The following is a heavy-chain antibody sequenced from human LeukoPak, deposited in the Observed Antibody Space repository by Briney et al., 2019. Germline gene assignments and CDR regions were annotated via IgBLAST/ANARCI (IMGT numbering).Heavy chain of an antibody. Sequence: PGGSLRLSCAASGFTVSSNYMNWVRRAPGKGLEWVADIYSSRCTYYADSVKGRFTISRDNSKNTMYLQMNSLRAEDTAVYYCARDRGYYDWGLYFLVHWGQGTRVTV. CDR1: GFTVSSNY. V-gene: IGHV3-53*01. D-gene: IGHD3-16*01. CDR3: ARDRGYYDWGLYFLVH. CDR2: IYSSRCT. J-gene: IGHJ4*02.